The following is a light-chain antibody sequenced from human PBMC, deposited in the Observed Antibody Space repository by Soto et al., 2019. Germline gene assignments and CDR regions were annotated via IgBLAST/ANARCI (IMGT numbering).Light chain of an antibody. J-gene: IGKJ1*01. CDR3: QQYGRSGT. CDR1: QSVSSN. V-gene: IGKV3-15*01. Sequence: EIVMTQSPATLSVSPGERPTLSCRASQSVSSNLAWYQQKPGQAPRLLIYGASTRATGIPARFSGSGSGTDFTLTISRLEPEDFAVYYCQQYGRSGTFGQGTKVDIK. CDR2: GAS.